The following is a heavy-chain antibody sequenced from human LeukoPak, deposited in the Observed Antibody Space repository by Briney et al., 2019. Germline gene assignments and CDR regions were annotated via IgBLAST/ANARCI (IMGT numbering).Heavy chain of an antibody. CDR2: FDPEDGET. D-gene: IGHD2-2*02. CDR3: ATQGSRHCSSTSCYIFDAFDI. CDR1: GYTLTELS. V-gene: IGHV1-24*01. J-gene: IGHJ3*02. Sequence: PSVKVSCKVSGYTLTELSMHWVRQAPGKGLEWMGGFDPEDGETIYAQKFQGRVTMTEDTSTDTAYMELSSLRSEDTAVYYCATQGSRHCSSTSCYIFDAFDIWGQGTMVTVSS.